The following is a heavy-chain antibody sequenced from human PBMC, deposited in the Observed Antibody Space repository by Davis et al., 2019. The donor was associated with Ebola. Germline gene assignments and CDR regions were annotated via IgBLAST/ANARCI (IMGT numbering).Heavy chain of an antibody. Sequence: ESLKISCAASGYTFTGYNMHWVRQAPGQGLEWMGRIISNSGGTNYAQKFQGRVTVTRDTSISTAYMELSSLRSDDTAVYYCARGHNYGFEYWGQGALVTVSS. V-gene: IGHV1-2*06. J-gene: IGHJ4*02. CDR2: IISNSGGT. D-gene: IGHD5-18*01. CDR1: GYTFTGYN. CDR3: ARGHNYGFEY.